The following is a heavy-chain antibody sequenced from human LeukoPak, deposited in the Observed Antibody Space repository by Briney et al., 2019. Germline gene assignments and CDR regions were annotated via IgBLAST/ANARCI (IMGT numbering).Heavy chain of an antibody. J-gene: IGHJ6*03. Sequence: GGSLRLSCAASGFTFSTYSMNWVRQAPGKGLEWVSSISSSSSYIHYADSVRGRFTISRDNAKNSLYLQMDSLGPDDTAVYYCARDPYSGNYGNDYYYYMDVWGKGTTVTISS. CDR3: ARDPYSGNYGNDYYYYMDV. V-gene: IGHV3-21*01. CDR1: GFTFSTYS. CDR2: ISSSSSYI. D-gene: IGHD1-26*01.